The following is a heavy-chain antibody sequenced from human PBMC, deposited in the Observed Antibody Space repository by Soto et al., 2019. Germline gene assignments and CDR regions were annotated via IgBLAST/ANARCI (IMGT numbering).Heavy chain of an antibody. Sequence: GGSLRLSCAASGFTFSSYGMHWVRQAPGKGLEWVAVIWYDGSNKYYADSVKGRFTISRDNSKNTLYLQMNSLRAEDTAVYYCARDGLADDCSSTSCPYGMDVWGQGTTVTVSS. CDR3: ARDGLADDCSSTSCPYGMDV. V-gene: IGHV3-33*01. J-gene: IGHJ6*02. D-gene: IGHD2-2*01. CDR1: GFTFSSYG. CDR2: IWYDGSNK.